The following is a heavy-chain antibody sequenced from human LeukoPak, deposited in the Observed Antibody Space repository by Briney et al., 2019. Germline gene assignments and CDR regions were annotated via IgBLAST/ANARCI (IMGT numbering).Heavy chain of an antibody. Sequence: ASVKVSCKASGYTFTSYGISWVRQAPGQGLEWMGGISAYNGNTNYAQKPQGRVTMTTDTSTSTAYMELRSLRSDDTAVYYCARGEVLGYDLTAFDIWGQGTMVTVSS. CDR1: GYTFTSYG. J-gene: IGHJ3*02. V-gene: IGHV1-18*01. CDR3: ARGEVLGYDLTAFDI. CDR2: ISAYNGNT. D-gene: IGHD3-16*01.